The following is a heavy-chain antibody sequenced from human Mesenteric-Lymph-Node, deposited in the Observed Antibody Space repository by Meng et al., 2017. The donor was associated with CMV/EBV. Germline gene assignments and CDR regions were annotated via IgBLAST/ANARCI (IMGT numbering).Heavy chain of an antibody. V-gene: IGHV4-61*01. J-gene: IGHJ2*01. CDR3: ARGYSSSWYSDL. D-gene: IGHD6-13*01. CDR1: GGSVRSGSDY. CDR2: IYYSGRT. Sequence: VSGGSVRSGSDYWSWIRQPPGKGLEWIGYIYYSGRTNYNPSLKSRVTISVDTSKNQFSLKLSSVTAADTAVYYCARGYSSSWYSDLWGRGTLVTVSS.